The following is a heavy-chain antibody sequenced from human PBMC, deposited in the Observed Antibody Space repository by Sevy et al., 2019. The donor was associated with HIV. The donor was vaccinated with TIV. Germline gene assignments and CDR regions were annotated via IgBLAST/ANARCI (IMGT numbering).Heavy chain of an antibody. D-gene: IGHD3-3*01. Sequence: GGSLRLSCAASGFTFDDYGMSWVRQAPGKGLEWVSGINWNGGSTGYADSVKGRFTISRDNAKNSLYLQMNSLRAEDTALYYCARGSITIIGVVIVKDAFDIWGQGTMVTVSS. J-gene: IGHJ3*02. CDR3: ARGSITIIGVVIVKDAFDI. V-gene: IGHV3-20*04. CDR1: GFTFDDYG. CDR2: INWNGGST.